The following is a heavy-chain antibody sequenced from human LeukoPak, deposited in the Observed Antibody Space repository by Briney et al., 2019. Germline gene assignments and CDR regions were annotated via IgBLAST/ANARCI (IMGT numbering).Heavy chain of an antibody. J-gene: IGHJ4*02. CDR3: AKENDFWSGYSPSFDY. Sequence: PGGSLRLSCAASGFTFDDYGMSWVRQAPGKGLEWVSGINWNGGSTGYADSVKGRFTISRDNAKNSLYLQMNSLRAEDTAVYYCAKENDFWSGYSPSFDYWGQGTLVTVSS. D-gene: IGHD3-3*01. CDR2: INWNGGST. CDR1: GFTFDDYG. V-gene: IGHV3-20*04.